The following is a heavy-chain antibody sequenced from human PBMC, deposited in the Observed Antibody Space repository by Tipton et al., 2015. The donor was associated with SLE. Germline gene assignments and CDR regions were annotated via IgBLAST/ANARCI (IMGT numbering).Heavy chain of an antibody. V-gene: IGHV4-59*08. J-gene: IGHJ5*02. D-gene: IGHD1-1*01. CDR1: GGSISSYY. CDR2: IYYSGST. CDR3: ARRGRDNWFDP. Sequence: LSLTCTVSGGSISSYYWSWIRQPPGKGLEWIGYIYYSGSTNYNPSLKSRVTISVDTSKNQFSLKLSSVTAADTAVYYCARRGRDNWFDPWGQGTLVTVSS.